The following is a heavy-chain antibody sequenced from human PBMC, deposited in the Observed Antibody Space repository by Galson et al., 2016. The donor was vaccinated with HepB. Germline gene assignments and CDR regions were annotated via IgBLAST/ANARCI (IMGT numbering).Heavy chain of an antibody. J-gene: IGHJ6*02. Sequence: SVKVSCKASGFTFTSSAVQWVRQARGQRLEWIGWIVVGSGNTNYAQKFQERVTITRDMSTSTAGMELSSLRSEDTAVYYCAAYSGYDFDYYYGMDVWGQGTTVTVSS. V-gene: IGHV1-58*01. CDR2: IVVGSGNT. CDR3: AAYSGYDFDYYYGMDV. CDR1: GFTFTSSA. D-gene: IGHD5-12*01.